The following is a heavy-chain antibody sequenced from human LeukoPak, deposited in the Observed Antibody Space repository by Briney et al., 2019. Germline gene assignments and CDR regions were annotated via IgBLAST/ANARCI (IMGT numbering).Heavy chain of an antibody. D-gene: IGHD5-18*01. CDR3: TSGLHLWF. Sequence: GGSPRLSCAASGFTFSDAWMSWVRQAPGKGLEWVGLIKSKTDGGTTDYAAPVKGRFTISRDDSKNTVYLQMSSLKTEDTAVYYCTSGLHLWFWGQGTLVTVSS. J-gene: IGHJ4*02. V-gene: IGHV3-15*01. CDR2: IKSKTDGGTT. CDR1: GFTFSDAW.